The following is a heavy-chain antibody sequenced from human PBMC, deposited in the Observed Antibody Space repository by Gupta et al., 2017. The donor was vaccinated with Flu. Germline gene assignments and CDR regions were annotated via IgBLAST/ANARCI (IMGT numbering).Heavy chain of an antibody. CDR3: AKNPDRDFWGDIWLDP. D-gene: IGHD3-3*01. V-gene: IGHV3-23*01. CDR1: GFTFSSYA. CDR2: INDGGGST. Sequence: EVHLLESGGGLVQPGGSLRLSCAASGFTFSSYAMSWVRQAPGKGLDWVSTINDGGGSTFYADSVKGRFTVSRDNSKNTLYLQMNSLRPEDTALYYCAKNPDRDFWGDIWLDPWGQGTLVTVSS. J-gene: IGHJ5*02.